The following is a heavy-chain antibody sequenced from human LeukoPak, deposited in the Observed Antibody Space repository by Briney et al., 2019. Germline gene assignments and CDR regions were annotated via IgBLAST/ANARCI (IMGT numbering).Heavy chain of an antibody. D-gene: IGHD1-26*01. J-gene: IGHJ4*02. CDR2: IYYSGST. Sequence: PSETLSLTCTVSGGSISSYYWSWIRQPPGKGLEWIAYIYYSGSTNYNPSLKSRVTISVDTSRNQFSLRLSSVTAADTAVYYCARHSGSSPHYFDYWGQGTLVTVSS. CDR1: GGSISSYY. CDR3: ARHSGSSPHYFDY. V-gene: IGHV4-59*08.